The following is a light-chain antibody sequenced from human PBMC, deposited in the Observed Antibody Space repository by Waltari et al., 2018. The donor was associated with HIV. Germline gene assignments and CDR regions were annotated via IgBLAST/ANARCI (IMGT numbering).Light chain of an antibody. CDR3: SSYTSSKLVL. J-gene: IGLJ2*01. CDR2: DVN. CDR1: NTDLGGYNF. Sequence: QPALTQPASVSGSPGQSITISCSGTNTDLGGYNFVSWYQQHPDQAHKLILFDVNNPPSGFSDRFSGSEYGNAASLTISGLQTDDDALYYCSSYTSSKLVLIGGGTKVTVL. V-gene: IGLV2-14*03.